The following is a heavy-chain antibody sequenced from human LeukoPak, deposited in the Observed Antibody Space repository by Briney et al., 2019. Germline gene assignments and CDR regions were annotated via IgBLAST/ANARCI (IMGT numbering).Heavy chain of an antibody. CDR2: IESDGTKE. CDR1: GFGFSSYD. D-gene: IGHD6-19*01. V-gene: IGHV3-30*02. J-gene: IGHJ4*02. CDR3: AKEGSGWYYLDY. Sequence: GGSLRLSCAASGFGFSSYDIHWVCQAPGKGLEWVTFIESDGTKEYYADSVKGRFTISRDNSKNTVYVQMNTLRAEDTAVYYCAKEGSGWYYLDYWGQGTVVTVSS.